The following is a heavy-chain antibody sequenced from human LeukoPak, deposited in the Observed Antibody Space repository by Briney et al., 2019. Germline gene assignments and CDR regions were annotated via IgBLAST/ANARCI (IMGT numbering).Heavy chain of an antibody. J-gene: IGHJ4*02. CDR2: ISGRSSYI. D-gene: IGHD3-9*01. CDR1: GFTFSSYA. CDR3: AKSLRYFDGLWLT. V-gene: IGHV3-21*01. Sequence: GGPLRLSCAASGFTFSSYAMSWVRRAPGKGLEWVSSISGRSSYIYYADSVKGRFTISRDNAKNSLNLQMNSLRAEDTAVYYCAKSLRYFDGLWLTWGQGTLLTVSS.